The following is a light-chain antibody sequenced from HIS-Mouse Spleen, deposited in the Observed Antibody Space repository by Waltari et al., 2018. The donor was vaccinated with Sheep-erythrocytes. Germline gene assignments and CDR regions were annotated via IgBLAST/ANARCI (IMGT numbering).Light chain of an antibody. V-gene: IGKV1-33*01. Sequence: LQLTHSPSSLSASVGKRVTITCQASTDSRNYLNSYQQKPGKAPKLLIYDASNLETGVPARFSGSGSGTEFTFTISRLQPEDIATYYCQQYGNRPPLTFGGGTKVEIK. J-gene: IGKJ4*01. CDR1: TDSRNY. CDR3: QQYGNRPPLT. CDR2: DAS.